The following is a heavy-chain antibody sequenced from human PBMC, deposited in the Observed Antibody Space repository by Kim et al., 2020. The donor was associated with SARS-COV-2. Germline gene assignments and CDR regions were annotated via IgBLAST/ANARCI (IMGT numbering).Heavy chain of an antibody. D-gene: IGHD6-13*01. Sequence: GGSLRLSCAASGFTFSSYWMHWLRQVPGKGLVWVSRINVDGSRTTYADPVKGRFTISRDNAKNTLYLQMNSLRVEDTAVYYCARDMYSRVGVGFWGQGTLVTVSS. CDR2: INVDGSRT. J-gene: IGHJ4*02. V-gene: IGHV3-74*01. CDR1: GFTFSSYW. CDR3: ARDMYSRVGVGF.